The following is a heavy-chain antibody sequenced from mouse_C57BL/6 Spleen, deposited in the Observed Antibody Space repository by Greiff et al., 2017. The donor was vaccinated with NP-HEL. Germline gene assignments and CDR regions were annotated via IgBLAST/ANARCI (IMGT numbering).Heavy chain of an antibody. J-gene: IGHJ2*01. D-gene: IGHD1-2*01. CDR1: GYTFTDYY. V-gene: IGHV1-19*01. CDR2: INPYNGGT. Sequence: VQLQQSGPVLVKPGASVKMSCKASGYTFTDYYMNWVKQSHGKSLEWIGVINPYNGGTSYNQKFKGKATLTVDKSSSTAYMELNSLTSEDSAVYYCARGPITTAYFDYWGQGTTLTVSS. CDR3: ARGPITTAYFDY.